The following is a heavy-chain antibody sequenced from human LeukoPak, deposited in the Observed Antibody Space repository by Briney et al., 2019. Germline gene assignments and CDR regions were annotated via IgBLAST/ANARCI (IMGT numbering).Heavy chain of an antibody. CDR3: AREFPLPYGSGSPSPNNWFDP. J-gene: IGHJ5*02. CDR2: INPNSGGT. V-gene: IGHV1-2*04. Sequence: ASVKVSCKASGYTFTGYYMHWVRQAPGQGLEWMGWINPNSGGTNYAQKFQGCVTMTRDTSISTAYMELSRLRSDDTAVYYCAREFPLPYGSGSPSPNNWFDPWGQGTLVTVSS. CDR1: GYTFTGYY. D-gene: IGHD3-10*01.